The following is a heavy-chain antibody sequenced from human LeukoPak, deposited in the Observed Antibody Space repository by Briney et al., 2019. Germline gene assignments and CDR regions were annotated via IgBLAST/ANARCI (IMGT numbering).Heavy chain of an antibody. Sequence: PGGSLRLSCAASVFTFNTYSMSWVRQAPGKGLEWVSYISTSSSPIYYADSVKGRFTISRDNAKNSLYLQMNSLRAEDTAVYYCAKVAVAGTNWFDPWGQGTLVTVSS. J-gene: IGHJ5*02. CDR3: AKVAVAGTNWFDP. CDR1: VFTFNTYS. V-gene: IGHV3-48*01. D-gene: IGHD6-19*01. CDR2: ISTSSSPI.